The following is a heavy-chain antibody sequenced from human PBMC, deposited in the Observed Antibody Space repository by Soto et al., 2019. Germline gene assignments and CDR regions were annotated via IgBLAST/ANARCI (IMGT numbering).Heavy chain of an antibody. J-gene: IGHJ4*02. Sequence: EVQLVESGGGLVQPGGSLRLSCSASGFTFSSFAMHWVRQAPGKGLEYVSAISSNGGNTYYADSVKGRFPIARDNSKNTLYLQMISLRAESTAVYYYVRTTPWTAFDYWGEGTLVTVSS. V-gene: IGHV3-64D*06. D-gene: IGHD1-1*01. CDR2: ISSNGGNT. CDR1: GFTFSSFA. CDR3: VRTTPWTAFDY.